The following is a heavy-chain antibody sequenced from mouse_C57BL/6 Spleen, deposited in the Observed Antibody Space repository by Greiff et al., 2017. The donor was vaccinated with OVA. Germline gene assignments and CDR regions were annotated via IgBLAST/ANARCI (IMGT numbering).Heavy chain of an antibody. CDR2: IYPGSGST. CDR3: ARWRSSFYYFDY. D-gene: IGHD1-1*01. J-gene: IGHJ2*01. CDR1: GYTFTSYW. Sequence: VQLQQPGAELVKPGASVKMSCKASGYTFTSYWITWVKQRPGQGLEWIGDIYPGSGSTNYNEKFKSKATLTVDTSSSTAYMQLSSLTSEDSAFYYCARWRSSFYYFDYWGQGTTLTVSS. V-gene: IGHV1-55*01.